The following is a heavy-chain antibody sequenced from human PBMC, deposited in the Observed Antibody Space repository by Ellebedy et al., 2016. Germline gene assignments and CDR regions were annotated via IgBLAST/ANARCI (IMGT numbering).Heavy chain of an antibody. CDR3: TTGIYEDGVVVITRFDAFDI. CDR1: GYTLTELS. V-gene: IGHV1-24*01. D-gene: IGHD3-22*01. J-gene: IGHJ3*02. Sequence: ALVKVSCKVSGYTLTELSMHWVRQAPGKGLEWMGGFDPGDGETIYAQKFQGRVTMTEDTSTDTAYMELSSLRSEDTAVYYCTTGIYEDGVVVITRFDAFDIWGQGTMVTVSS. CDR2: FDPGDGET.